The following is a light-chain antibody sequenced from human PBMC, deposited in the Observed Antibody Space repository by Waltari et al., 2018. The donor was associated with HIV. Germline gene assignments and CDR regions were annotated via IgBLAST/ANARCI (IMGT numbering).Light chain of an antibody. J-gene: IGKJ4*01. CDR3: QQYNDWPLT. CDR2: GAS. V-gene: IGKV3-15*01. CDR1: QGVSIN. Sequence: EVVMTQSPATLSVSPGERATLSCRASQGVSINLAWHQQKPGQAPRLLIYGASTRATGIPARFSGSGAGTEFTLTISSLQSEDFAVYYSQQYNDWPLTFGGGTKVEIK.